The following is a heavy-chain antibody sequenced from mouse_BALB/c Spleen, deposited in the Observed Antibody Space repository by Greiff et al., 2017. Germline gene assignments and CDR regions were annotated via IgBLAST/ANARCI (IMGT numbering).Heavy chain of an antibody. D-gene: IGHD3-2*01. J-gene: IGHJ2*01. CDR1: GYTFSSYW. Sequence: VKLMESGAELMKPGASVKISCKATGYTFSSYWIEWVKQRPGHGLEWIGEILPGSGSTNYNEKFKGKATFTADTSSNTAYMQLSSLTSEDSAVYYCARGTARATYFDYWGQGTTLTVSS. V-gene: IGHV1-9*01. CDR3: ARGTARATYFDY. CDR2: ILPGSGST.